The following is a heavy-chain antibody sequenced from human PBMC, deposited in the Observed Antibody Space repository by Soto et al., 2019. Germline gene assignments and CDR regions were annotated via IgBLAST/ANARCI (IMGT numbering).Heavy chain of an antibody. CDR2: INAGNGNT. J-gene: IGHJ5*02. Sequence: QVQLVQSGAEVKKPGASVKVXXXXXXXXXTSXAXXWXRXAXGXRLEWMGWINAGNGNTKYSQKFQGRVTITRDTSASTAYMELSSLRSEDTAVYYCARGFXGGDADWFDPWGQGTLVTVSS. V-gene: IGHV1-3*01. D-gene: IGHD2-21*02. CDR1: XXXXTSXA. CDR3: ARGFXGGDADWFDP.